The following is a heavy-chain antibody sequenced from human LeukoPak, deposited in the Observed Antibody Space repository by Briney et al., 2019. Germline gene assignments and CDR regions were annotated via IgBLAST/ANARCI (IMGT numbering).Heavy chain of an antibody. CDR1: GGSISSYY. CDR2: SSYSGST. CDR3: VRNGGSYSFDY. D-gene: IGHD1-26*01. J-gene: IGHJ4*02. Sequence: SETLSLTCTVSGGSISSYYWSWIRQPPGKGLEWIGYSSYSGSTNYNPSLKGRVTISVDSSKNQFSLKLSSVTAADTAVYYCVRNGGSYSFDYWGQGTLVTVSS. V-gene: IGHV4-59*01.